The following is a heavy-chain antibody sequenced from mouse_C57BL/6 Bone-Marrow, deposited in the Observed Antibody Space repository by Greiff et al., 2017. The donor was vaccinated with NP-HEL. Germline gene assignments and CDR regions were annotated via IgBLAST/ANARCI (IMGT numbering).Heavy chain of an antibody. CDR2: ISGGGGNT. CDR3: ARTYSFDY. J-gene: IGHJ2*01. Sequence: EVKLMESGGGLVKPGGSLKLSCAASGFTFSSYTMSWVRQTPEKRLEWVATISGGGGNTYYPDSVKGRFTISRDNAKNTLYLQMSSLRSEDTALYYCARTYSFDYWGKGTTLTVAS. CDR1: GFTFSSYT. V-gene: IGHV5-9*01.